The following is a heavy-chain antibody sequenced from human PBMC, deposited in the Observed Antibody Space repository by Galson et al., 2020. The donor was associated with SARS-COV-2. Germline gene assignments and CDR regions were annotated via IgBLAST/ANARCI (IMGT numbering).Heavy chain of an antibody. D-gene: IGHD6-13*01. J-gene: IGHJ3*02. Sequence: GGSLRLSCAASGFTVSSNYMSWVRQAPGKGLEWVSVIYSGGSTYYADSVKGRFTISRDNSKNTLYLQMNSLRAEDTAVYYCARDPASRQLDAFDIWGQGTMVTVSS. CDR2: IYSGGST. CDR3: ARDPASRQLDAFDI. V-gene: IGHV3-53*01. CDR1: GFTVSSNY.